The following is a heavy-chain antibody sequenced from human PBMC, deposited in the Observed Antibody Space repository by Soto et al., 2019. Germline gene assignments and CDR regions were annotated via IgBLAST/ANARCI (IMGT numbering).Heavy chain of an antibody. CDR1: DYSFTSYW. Sequence: GESLKISCKASDYSFTSYWIAWVRQMPGQGLELMGIIYPSDSDTRYSPSFQGQVSISADKSITTAYLQWTSLRSSDTAIYYCARGRVASSNFGYWGQGTRVAVAS. CDR2: IYPSDSDT. CDR3: ARGRVASSNFGY. J-gene: IGHJ4*02. D-gene: IGHD3-3*01. V-gene: IGHV5-51*01.